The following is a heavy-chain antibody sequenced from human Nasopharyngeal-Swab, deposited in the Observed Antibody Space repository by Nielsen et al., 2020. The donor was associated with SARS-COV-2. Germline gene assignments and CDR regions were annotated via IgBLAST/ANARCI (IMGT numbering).Heavy chain of an antibody. Sequence: GESLKISCAASGFTFDDYAMHWVRQAPGKGPEWVSLISGDGGSTYYADSVKGRFTISRDNSKNSLYLQMNSLRTEDTALYYCAKDISQTGAAAGPYYYGMDVWGQGTTVTVSS. CDR2: ISGDGGST. J-gene: IGHJ6*02. CDR1: GFTFDDYA. D-gene: IGHD6-13*01. V-gene: IGHV3-43*02. CDR3: AKDISQTGAAAGPYYYGMDV.